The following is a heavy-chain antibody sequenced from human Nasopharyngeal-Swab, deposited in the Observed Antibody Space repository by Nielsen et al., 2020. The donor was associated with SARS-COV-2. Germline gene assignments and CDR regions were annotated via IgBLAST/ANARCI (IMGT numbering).Heavy chain of an antibody. CDR2: IYSGDSDT. Sequence: GESLKISWKGSGYSFTSYWIGWGRQEPGQGLEGMGIIYSGDSDTRYSPYFQGQVTISADKSISTAYLQWSSLKASDTAMYYCARHVDRRYYYDSSGAFDIWGQGTMVTVSS. D-gene: IGHD3-22*01. J-gene: IGHJ3*02. V-gene: IGHV5-51*01. CDR1: GYSFTSYW. CDR3: ARHVDRRYYYDSSGAFDI.